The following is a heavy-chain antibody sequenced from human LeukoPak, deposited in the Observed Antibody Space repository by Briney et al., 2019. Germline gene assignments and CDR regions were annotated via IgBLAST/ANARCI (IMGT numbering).Heavy chain of an antibody. V-gene: IGHV1-2*02. CDR1: GYTFTGYY. CDR2: INPNSGGT. J-gene: IGHJ4*02. Sequence: ASVKVSCKASGYTFTGYYMHWVRQAPGQGLEWMGWINPNSGGTNYAQKFQGRVTMTTDTSTSTAYMELRSLRSDDTAVYYCARSDIVVQDYWGQGTLVTVSS. CDR3: ARSDIVVQDY. D-gene: IGHD2-2*01.